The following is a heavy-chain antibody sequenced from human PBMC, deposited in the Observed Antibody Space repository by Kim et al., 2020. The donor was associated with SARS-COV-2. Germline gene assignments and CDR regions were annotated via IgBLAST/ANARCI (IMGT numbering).Heavy chain of an antibody. CDR2: IYGGGAT. V-gene: IGHV3-53*01. CDR3: ARGYCRDCSCDTRHGMDV. J-gene: IGHJ6*01. CDR1: GFTVSSKY. D-gene: IGHD2-15*01. Sequence: GGSLRLSCAASGFTVSSKYMTWVRQAPGKGLEWVSLIYGGGATYYADSVKGRFTISRDISENTVYLQMNSLRVADTAVSSCARGYCRDCSCDTRHGMDV.